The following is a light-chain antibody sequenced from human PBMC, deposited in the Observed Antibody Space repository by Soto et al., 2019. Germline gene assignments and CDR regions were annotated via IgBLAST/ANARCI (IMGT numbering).Light chain of an antibody. Sequence: EIVLTQSPGTLPLSPGERATLSCRASQRVSSSYLAWYQQKPGQAPRLLIYGASSRATGIPDRFSGSGSGTDFSLTSSRVEPEDFAVYFCQRYGRSPPFTFGQGTKVEI. CDR1: QRVSSSY. J-gene: IGKJ2*01. V-gene: IGKV3-20*01. CDR3: QRYGRSPPFT. CDR2: GAS.